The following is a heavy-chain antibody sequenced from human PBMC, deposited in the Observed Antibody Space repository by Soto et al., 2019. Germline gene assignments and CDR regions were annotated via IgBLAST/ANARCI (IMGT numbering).Heavy chain of an antibody. CDR2: ISYDGVSK. Sequence: QVQLVESGGGVVQPGRSLRLPCATSGFTFSSYALHWVLQAPGKGLDWLALISYDGVSKYHADTVQGRFTISRDSFKNTLYLPMDSLRVEDTAVYYCGSVTWGRRPYYYDPSYTSWGQGILVTVAS. D-gene: IGHD3-22*01. J-gene: IGHJ5*02. CDR1: GFTFSSYA. CDR3: GSVTWGRRPYYYDPSYTS. V-gene: IGHV3-30-3*01.